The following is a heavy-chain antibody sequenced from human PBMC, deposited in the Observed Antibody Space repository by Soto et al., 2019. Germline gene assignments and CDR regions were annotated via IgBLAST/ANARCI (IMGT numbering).Heavy chain of an antibody. D-gene: IGHD3-22*01. CDR3: ARDTQYYYDSSGYPYRWFDP. Sequence: GGSLRLSCAASGFTFSSYGMHWVRQAPGKGLEWVAVIWYDGSNKYYADSVKGRFTISRDNSKNTLYLQMNSLRAEDTAVYYCARDTQYYYDSSGYPYRWFDPWGQGTLVTVSS. J-gene: IGHJ5*02. V-gene: IGHV3-33*01. CDR1: GFTFSSYG. CDR2: IWYDGSNK.